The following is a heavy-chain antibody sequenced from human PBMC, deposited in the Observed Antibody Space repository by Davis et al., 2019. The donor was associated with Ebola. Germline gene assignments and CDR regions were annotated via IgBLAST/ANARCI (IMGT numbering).Heavy chain of an antibody. Sequence: MPSETLSLTCTVSGGSISSSSYYWSWIRQPPGKGLEWIGEINHSGSTNYNPSLKSRVTISVDTSKNQFSLKLSSVTAADTAVYYCARTTGHYYYYGMDVWGQGTTVTVSS. CDR2: INHSGST. CDR3: ARTTGHYYYYGMDV. CDR1: GGSISSSSYY. D-gene: IGHD3-9*01. V-gene: IGHV4-39*07. J-gene: IGHJ6*02.